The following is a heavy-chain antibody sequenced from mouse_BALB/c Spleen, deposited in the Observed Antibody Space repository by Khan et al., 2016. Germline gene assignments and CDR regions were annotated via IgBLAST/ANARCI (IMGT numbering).Heavy chain of an antibody. J-gene: IGHJ4*01. D-gene: IGHD2-1*01. CDR3: TRSAYGNHPYYAMDY. CDR1: GYSFTRYW. Sequence: QVQLQQPGTELVRPGASVKLSCKASGYSFTRYWMNWVKQRPGQGLEWIGMIHPSDSESRLNQKFKDQATLTVDKSSSIAYMQLSSPTSEDSAVYYCTRSAYGNHPYYAMDYWGQGTSVTVSS. CDR2: IHPSDSES. V-gene: IGHV1-61*01.